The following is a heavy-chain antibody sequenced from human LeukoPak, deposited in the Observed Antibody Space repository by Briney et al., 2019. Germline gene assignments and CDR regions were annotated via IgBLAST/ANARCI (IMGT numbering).Heavy chain of an antibody. CDR3: ARDSQSNPEYYFDY. V-gene: IGHV3-30*04. CDR1: GFTFSSYA. J-gene: IGHJ4*02. Sequence: PGGSLRLSCAASGFTFSSYAMHWVRQAPGKGLEWVAVISYDGSNKYYADSVKGRFTISRDNSKNTLYLQMNSLRAEDTAVYYCARDSQSNPEYYFDYWGQGTLATVSS. CDR2: ISYDGSNK. D-gene: IGHD4-11*01.